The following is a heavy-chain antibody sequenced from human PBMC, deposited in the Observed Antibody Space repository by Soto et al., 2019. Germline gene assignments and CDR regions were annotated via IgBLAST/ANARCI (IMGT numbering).Heavy chain of an antibody. Sequence: QVQLQESGPGLVKRSETLSLTCTVSGGSISSYYWSWIRQPPGKGLEWIGYIYYSGSTNYNPSLKSRVTISVDTSKNQFSLKLSSVTAADTAVYYCARHPGEFGELFPNWFDPWGQGTLVTVSS. CDR1: GGSISSYY. D-gene: IGHD3-10*01. V-gene: IGHV4-59*08. J-gene: IGHJ5*02. CDR2: IYYSGST. CDR3: ARHPGEFGELFPNWFDP.